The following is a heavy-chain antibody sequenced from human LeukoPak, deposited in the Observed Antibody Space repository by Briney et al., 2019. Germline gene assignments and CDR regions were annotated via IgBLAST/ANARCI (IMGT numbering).Heavy chain of an antibody. D-gene: IGHD4-23*01. CDR1: GGTFSSYA. V-gene: IGHV1-69*06. CDR2: IIPIFGTA. CDR3: ARDGGLGTRQNDAFDI. Sequence: ASVKVSCKASGGTFSSYAISWVRQAPGQGLEWMGGIIPIFGTANYAQEFQGRVTSTADKSTSTAYMELSSLRSEDTAVYYCARDGGLGTRQNDAFDIWGQGTMVTVSS. J-gene: IGHJ3*02.